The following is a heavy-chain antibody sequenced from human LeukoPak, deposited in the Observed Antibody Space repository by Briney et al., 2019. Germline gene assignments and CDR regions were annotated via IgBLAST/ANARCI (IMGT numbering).Heavy chain of an antibody. J-gene: IGHJ3*02. Sequence: GGSLRLPCTASGFMFSSYGMHWVRQAPGKGLDWMAYIQHDGSGQFYADSVKGRFTISRDNSKNTVYLQMNSLRVEDTALYYCAKFDTVMVNHDAFDIWGLGTMVTVSS. V-gene: IGHV3-30*02. CDR2: IQHDGSGQ. D-gene: IGHD5-18*01. CDR1: GFMFSSYG. CDR3: AKFDTVMVNHDAFDI.